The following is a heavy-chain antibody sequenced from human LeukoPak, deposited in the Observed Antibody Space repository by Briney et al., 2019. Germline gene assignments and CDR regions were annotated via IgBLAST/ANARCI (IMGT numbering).Heavy chain of an antibody. J-gene: IGHJ4*02. CDR1: GFTFSSYA. D-gene: IGHD6-6*01. CDR2: ISGSGGST. Sequence: GGSLRLSCAASGFTFSSYAMSWVRQAPGKGLEWVSAISGSGGSTYYADSVKGRFTISRDNSKNTLYLQMNSLRAEDTAVHYCARDSAFGIAARSVDYWGQGTLVTVSS. V-gene: IGHV3-23*01. CDR3: ARDSAFGIAARSVDY.